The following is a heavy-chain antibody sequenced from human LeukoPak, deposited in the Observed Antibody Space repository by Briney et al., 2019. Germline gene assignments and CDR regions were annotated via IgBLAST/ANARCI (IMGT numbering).Heavy chain of an antibody. CDR3: AREVAFDYYGSGSLNWFDP. V-gene: IGHV4-39*07. Sequence: SETLSLTCTVSGGSISSSSYYWGWIRQPPGKGLEWIGSIYYSGSTYYNPSLKSRVTISVDTSKNQFSLKLSSVTAADTAVYYCAREVAFDYYGSGSLNWFDPWGQGTLVTVSS. D-gene: IGHD3-10*01. CDR2: IYYSGST. CDR1: GGSISSSSYY. J-gene: IGHJ5*02.